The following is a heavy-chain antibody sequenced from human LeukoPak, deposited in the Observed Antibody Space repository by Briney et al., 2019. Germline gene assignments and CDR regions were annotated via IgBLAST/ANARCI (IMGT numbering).Heavy chain of an antibody. J-gene: IGHJ4*02. D-gene: IGHD6-19*01. CDR2: IYYSGST. CDR3: ARHRSSGREYEYYFDC. CDR1: GGSISSYY. Sequence: PSETLSLTCTVSGGSISSYYWSWIRQPPGKGLEWIGYIYYSGSTNYNPSLKSRVTISVDTSKNQFSLKLSSVTAADTAVYYCARHRSSGREYEYYFDCWGQGTLVTVSS. V-gene: IGHV4-59*08.